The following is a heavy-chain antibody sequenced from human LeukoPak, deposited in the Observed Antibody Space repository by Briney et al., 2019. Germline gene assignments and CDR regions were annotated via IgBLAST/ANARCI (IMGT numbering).Heavy chain of an antibody. J-gene: IGHJ4*02. Sequence: GGSLRLSCAASGFTFSSYDMHWVRQATGKGLEWISAIGTAGDTYYPGSVKGRFTISRENAKNSLYLQMNSLRAGDTAVYYCARGGYCSGTSCYMEYYFDYWGQGTLVTVSS. CDR3: ARGGYCSGTSCYMEYYFDY. V-gene: IGHV3-13*01. D-gene: IGHD2-2*02. CDR2: IGTAGDT. CDR1: GFTFSSYD.